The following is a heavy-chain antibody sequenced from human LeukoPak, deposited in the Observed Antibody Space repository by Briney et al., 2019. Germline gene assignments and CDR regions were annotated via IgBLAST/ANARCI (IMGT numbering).Heavy chain of an antibody. D-gene: IGHD5-12*01. CDR1: VYTFTNYY. CDR3: AREHSGYDS. V-gene: IGHV1-46*01. CDR2: INLSGGST. Sequence: ASVKVSCKASVYTFTNYYMHWVRQAPGQGLEWMGIINLSGGSTNYAQKFQGRVTMTRDPSTSTVYMELSSLRSEDTAVYYCAREHSGYDSWGQGTLLTVSS. J-gene: IGHJ5*02.